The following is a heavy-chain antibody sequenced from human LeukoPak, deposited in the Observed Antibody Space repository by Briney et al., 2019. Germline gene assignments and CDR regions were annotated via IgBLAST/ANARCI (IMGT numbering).Heavy chain of an antibody. CDR3: TLHSGSRVYSDYDY. CDR1: GYSFTNYY. CDR2: IYPGDAET. Sequence: GESLKISCKGSGYSFTNYYIAWVRQMPGKGLEWMGIIYPGDAETTYSPSFQGQVTISADQSISTAYLQWSSLKASDSAMYYCTLHSGSRVYSDYDYWGQGTLVTVSS. D-gene: IGHD5-12*01. V-gene: IGHV5-51*01. J-gene: IGHJ4*02.